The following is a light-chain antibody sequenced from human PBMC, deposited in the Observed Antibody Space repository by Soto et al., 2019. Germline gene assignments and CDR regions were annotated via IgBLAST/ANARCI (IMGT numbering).Light chain of an antibody. CDR1: SSDVGGYNY. Sequence: QSVLTQPASVSGSPGQSITISCTGTSSDVGGYNYVSWYQHYPGKAPKLMIYDVSNRPSGVSNRFSGSKSGNTASLSISGLQPEDEADYYCSSYRTSNTRQIVCGTGTKVTVL. J-gene: IGLJ1*01. CDR3: SSYRTSNTRQIV. V-gene: IGLV2-14*03. CDR2: DVS.